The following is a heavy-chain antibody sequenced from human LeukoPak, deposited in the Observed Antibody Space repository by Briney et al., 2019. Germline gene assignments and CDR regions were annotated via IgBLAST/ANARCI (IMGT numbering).Heavy chain of an antibody. J-gene: IGHJ6*03. Sequence: SETLSLTCTVSGGSISSYYWSWIRQPPGKGLEWIGYIYYSGSTYYNPSLKSRVAISLDRSENQFSLKLTSVTAADTAVYYCARTMEGYCSGGSCYQYSYYMDVWGKGTTVTVSS. CDR2: IYYSGST. CDR1: GGSISSYY. D-gene: IGHD2-15*01. V-gene: IGHV4-59*01. CDR3: ARTMEGYCSGGSCYQYSYYMDV.